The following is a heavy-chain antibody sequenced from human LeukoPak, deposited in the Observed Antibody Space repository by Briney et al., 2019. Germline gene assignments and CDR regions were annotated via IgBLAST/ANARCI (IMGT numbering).Heavy chain of an antibody. CDR2: ISYDGRNK. V-gene: IGHV3-30*03. CDR1: GFTFSSYG. D-gene: IGHD3-22*01. Sequence: PGGSLRLSCAASGFTFSSYGMHWVRQAPGKGLEWIAVISYDGRNKYYADSVKGRFTISRDNSKNTLYMQLNSLRVEDTAMYYCARDTATMNQQLDYWGQGTLVTVSS. J-gene: IGHJ4*02. CDR3: ARDTATMNQQLDY.